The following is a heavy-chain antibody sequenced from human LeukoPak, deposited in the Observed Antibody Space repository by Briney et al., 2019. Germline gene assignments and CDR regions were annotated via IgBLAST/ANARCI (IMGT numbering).Heavy chain of an antibody. CDR1: GGSISSYY. Sequence: SETLSRTCTVSGGSISSYYWSWIRQPPGKGLEWIGYIYYSGSTNYNPSLKSRVTISVDTSKNQFSLKLSSVTAADTAVYYCARDKTLYYYDSTGVWYFDLWGRGTLVTVSS. V-gene: IGHV4-59*01. CDR3: ARDKTLYYYDSTGVWYFDL. CDR2: IYYSGST. J-gene: IGHJ2*01. D-gene: IGHD3-22*01.